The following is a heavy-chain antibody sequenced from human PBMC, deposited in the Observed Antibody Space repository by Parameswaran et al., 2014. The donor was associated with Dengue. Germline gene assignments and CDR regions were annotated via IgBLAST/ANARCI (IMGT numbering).Heavy chain of an antibody. CDR2: IIPIFGTA. CDR3: ARGGGYYDSSGHYFDY. D-gene: IGHD3-22*01. V-gene: IGHV1-69*01. J-gene: IGHJ4*02. Sequence: SWVRQAPGQGLEWMGGIIPIFGTANYAQKFQGRVTITADESTSTAYMELSSLRSEDTAVYYCARGGGYYDSSGHYFDYWGQGTLVTVSS.